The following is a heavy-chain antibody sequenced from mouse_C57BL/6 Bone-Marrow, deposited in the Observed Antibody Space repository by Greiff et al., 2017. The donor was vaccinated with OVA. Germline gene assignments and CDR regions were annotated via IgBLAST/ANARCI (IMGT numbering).Heavy chain of an antibody. V-gene: IGHV1-50*01. J-gene: IGHJ2*01. CDR2: IDPSDSYT. CDR3: ARETTGGY. Sequence: QVQLQQPGAELVKPGASVKLSCKASGYTFTSYWMQWVKQRPGPGLEWIGEIDPSDSYTNYNQKFKGKATLTVDTSSSTAYMQLSSLTSEDSAVYYCARETTGGYWGQGTTLTVSS. CDR1: GYTFTSYW. D-gene: IGHD1-1*01.